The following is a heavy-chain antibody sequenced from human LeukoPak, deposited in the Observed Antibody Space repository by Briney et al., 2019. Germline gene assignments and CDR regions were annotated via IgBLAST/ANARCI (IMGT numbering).Heavy chain of an antibody. V-gene: IGHV3-7*02. CDR1: GFTFTNYW. D-gene: IGHD1-1*01. CDR2: INLDGSKR. J-gene: IGHJ4*02. Sequence: GGSLRLSCAASGFTFTNYWMTWVRQAPGKGLEWVANINLDGSKRFYVDSVKGRFTISRDNAKNSLYLQMDSLRAEDTAVYYCARHGGEKGWNDFDYWGQGTLVTVSS. CDR3: ARHGGEKGWNDFDY.